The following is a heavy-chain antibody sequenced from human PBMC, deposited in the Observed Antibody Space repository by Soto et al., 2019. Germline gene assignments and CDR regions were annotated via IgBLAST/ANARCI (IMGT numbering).Heavy chain of an antibody. D-gene: IGHD3-10*01. V-gene: IGHV5-10-1*01. CDR1: GYSFTSYW. CDR3: ARTTITSSGMDV. Sequence: PGESLKISCKGSGYSFTSYWISWVRQMPGKDLEWMGRIDPSDSYTNYSPSFQGHVTISSDKSISTAYLQWSSLKASDTAMYYCARTTITSSGMDVWGQGTTVTVSS. CDR2: IDPSDSYT. J-gene: IGHJ6*02.